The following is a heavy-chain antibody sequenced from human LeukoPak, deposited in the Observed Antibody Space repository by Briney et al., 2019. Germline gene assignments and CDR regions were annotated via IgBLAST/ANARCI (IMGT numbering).Heavy chain of an antibody. CDR1: GFTFTNYA. CDR2: ISASAVTS. V-gene: IGHV3-23*01. Sequence: GGSLRLSCAASGFTFTNYALNWVRQAPGKGREWVSVISASAVTSYYADSVKGRFTISRDNSKNTIYLQMNSLRPEDTAIYYCAKCLGYSVFGPDDHWGQGILVTVSS. D-gene: IGHD3-22*01. CDR3: AKCLGYSVFGPDDH. J-gene: IGHJ4*02.